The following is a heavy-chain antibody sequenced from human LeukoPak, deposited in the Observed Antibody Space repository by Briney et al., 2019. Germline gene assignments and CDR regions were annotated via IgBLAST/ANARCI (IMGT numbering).Heavy chain of an antibody. CDR2: IYYSGST. V-gene: IGHV4-39*07. CDR3: ARLYYYGSGSHHLADYYYYMDV. Sequence: SETLSLTCTVSDGSISSSSYYWGWIRQPPGKGLEWIGSIYYSGSTYYNPSLKSRVTISVDTSKNQFSLKLSSVTAADTAVYYCARLYYYGSGSHHLADYYYYMDVWGKGTTVTISS. CDR1: DGSISSSSYY. J-gene: IGHJ6*03. D-gene: IGHD3-10*01.